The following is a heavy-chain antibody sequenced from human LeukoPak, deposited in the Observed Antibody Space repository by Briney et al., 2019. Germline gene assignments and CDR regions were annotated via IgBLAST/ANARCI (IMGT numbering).Heavy chain of an antibody. CDR3: ARRGTRSAYYFDY. V-gene: IGHV5-51*01. Sequence: GESLKISCKASEYNFPNYWIAWVRPMPGKGLELMGLVYPADSDTRYRPSFQGQVSISVDKSINTAYLQWSSLKASDTAVYYCARRGTRSAYYFDYWGQGALVTVSS. J-gene: IGHJ4*02. CDR2: VYPADSDT. CDR1: EYNFPNYW.